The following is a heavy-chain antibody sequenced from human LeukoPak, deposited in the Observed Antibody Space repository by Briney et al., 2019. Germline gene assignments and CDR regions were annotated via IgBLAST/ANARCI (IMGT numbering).Heavy chain of an antibody. D-gene: IGHD5-18*01. CDR2: ISSSSSYI. CDR1: GFTFSSYS. Sequence: GGSLRLSCAASGFTFSSYSMNWVRQAPGKGLEWVSSISSSSSYIYYADSVKGRFTISRDNAKNSLYLQMNSLRAEDTAVYYCVRDRGNSAGYDYWGQGTLVTVS. V-gene: IGHV3-21*01. J-gene: IGHJ4*02. CDR3: VRDRGNSAGYDY.